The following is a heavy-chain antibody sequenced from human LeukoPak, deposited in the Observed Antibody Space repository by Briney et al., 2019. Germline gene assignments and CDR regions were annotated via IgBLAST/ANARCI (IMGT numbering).Heavy chain of an antibody. D-gene: IGHD6-19*01. V-gene: IGHV1-69*10. CDR2: IIPILGIA. Sequence: SVKVSCQASGGTFSSYTISWVRQAPGQGLEWMGWIIPILGIANYAQKFQGRVTITADKSTSTAYMELSSLRSEDTAVYYCASDSEQWLVMGYFDYWGQGTLVTVSS. CDR1: GGTFSSYT. CDR3: ASDSEQWLVMGYFDY. J-gene: IGHJ4*02.